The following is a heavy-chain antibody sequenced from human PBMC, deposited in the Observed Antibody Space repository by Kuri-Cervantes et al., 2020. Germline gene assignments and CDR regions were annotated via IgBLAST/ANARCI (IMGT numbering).Heavy chain of an antibody. J-gene: IGHJ4*02. Sequence: LSLTCAASGFTLSSYGMSWVRQAPGKGLEWVSAISGSDGSTYYADSVKGRFTISRDNSKNTLYLQMNSLRAEDTAVYYCAKDQIAVAGTVDYWGQGTLVTVSS. CDR2: ISGSDGST. CDR3: AKDQIAVAGTVDY. V-gene: IGHV3-23*01. CDR1: GFTLSSYG. D-gene: IGHD6-19*01.